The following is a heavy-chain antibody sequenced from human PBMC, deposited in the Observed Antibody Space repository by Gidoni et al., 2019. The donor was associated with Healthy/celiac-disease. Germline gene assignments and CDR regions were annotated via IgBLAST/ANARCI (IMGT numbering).Heavy chain of an antibody. CDR1: GGTFSSYT. Sequence: QVQLVQSGAEVKKPGSSVKVCCKASGGTFSSYTNSWWRQAAGQGLEWMGRIIPILCIANDAQKFQGRVTITADKSTSTAYMELSSLRSEDTAVYYCARSRYYYGSGSYYYYGMDVWGQGTTVTVSS. J-gene: IGHJ6*02. V-gene: IGHV1-69*02. CDR3: ARSRYYYGSGSYYYYGMDV. D-gene: IGHD3-10*01. CDR2: IIPILCIA.